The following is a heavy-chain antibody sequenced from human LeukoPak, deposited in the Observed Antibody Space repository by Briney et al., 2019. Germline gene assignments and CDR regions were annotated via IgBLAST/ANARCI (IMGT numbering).Heavy chain of an antibody. CDR2: IYHSGST. CDR1: DDSITMYY. V-gene: IGHV4-38-2*02. J-gene: IGHJ4*02. Sequence: SETLSLTCTVSDDSITMYYWTWIRQPPGRGLEWIGTIYHSGSTYYNPSLKSRVTISVDTSRNQFSLKLSSVTAADTAVYYCARYDVWGSYRAFDYWGQGTLVTVFS. CDR3: ARYDVWGSYRAFDY. D-gene: IGHD3-16*02.